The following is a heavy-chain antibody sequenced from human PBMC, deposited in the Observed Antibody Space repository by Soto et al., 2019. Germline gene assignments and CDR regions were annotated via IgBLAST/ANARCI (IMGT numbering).Heavy chain of an antibody. Sequence: WGSLRLSCAASGFFFIDHDIHFFRQFPLKCLEWVSEIGVAGDTYYPDSVKGRFTISRENARKTLYLQMTSLRVGDTATYYCVRDRYYGSGSLFENWGQGTPVTVSS. D-gene: IGHD3-10*01. J-gene: IGHJ4*02. V-gene: IGHV3-13*01. CDR2: IGVAGDT. CDR3: VRDRYYGSGSLFEN. CDR1: GFFFIDHD.